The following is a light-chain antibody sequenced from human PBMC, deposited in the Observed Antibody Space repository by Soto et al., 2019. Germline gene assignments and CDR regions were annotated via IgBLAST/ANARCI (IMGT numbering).Light chain of an antibody. J-gene: IGKJ3*01. CDR3: QQLNSYPFT. V-gene: IGKV1-9*01. Sequence: DIQLTQSPSFLSASVGDRVTITCRASQGISSYLAWYQQKPGKAPKLLIYAASTLQSGVPSRFSGSGSGTEFPLPIRRPPPENFSTYYRQQLNSYPFTFGPGTKVDIK. CDR2: AAS. CDR1: QGISSY.